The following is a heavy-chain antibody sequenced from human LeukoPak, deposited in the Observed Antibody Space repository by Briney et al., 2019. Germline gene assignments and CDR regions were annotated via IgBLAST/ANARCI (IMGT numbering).Heavy chain of an antibody. CDR1: GYSLTNYY. Sequence: GASVKVSCKAFGYSLTNYYVHWVRQAPGQGLEWMGEINPSGGSTSYAQKFQGRITVTRDTYTNTVYMDLSSLTSDDTAVYYCAREGNGLLSKDFDYWGQGTLVTVSS. D-gene: IGHD2/OR15-2a*01. J-gene: IGHJ4*02. CDR3: AREGNGLLSKDFDY. CDR2: INPSGGST. V-gene: IGHV1-46*01.